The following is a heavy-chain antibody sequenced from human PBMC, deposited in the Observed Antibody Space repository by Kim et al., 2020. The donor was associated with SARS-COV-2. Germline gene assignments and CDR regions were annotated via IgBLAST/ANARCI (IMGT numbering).Heavy chain of an antibody. CDR3: ARTRSMDF. J-gene: IGHJ6*02. CDR2: INTNTGNP. Sequence: ASVKVSCKASGYAFTSYGMSWVRQAPGQGLEWMAWINTNTGNPTYAQGFTGRFVFSLDTSVSTAYLQVSSLEAEDTAVYYCARTRSMDFWGQGTTVTVSS. CDR1: GYAFTSYG. V-gene: IGHV7-4-1*02.